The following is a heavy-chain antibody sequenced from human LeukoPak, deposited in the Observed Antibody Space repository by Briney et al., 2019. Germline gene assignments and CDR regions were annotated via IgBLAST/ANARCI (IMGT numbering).Heavy chain of an antibody. V-gene: IGHV3-15*01. CDR2: IKSKTDGGTT. CDR3: TTTPFDTARS. CDR1: GFTFSNAW. D-gene: IGHD5-18*01. J-gene: IGHJ5*02. Sequence: GGSLRLSCAASGFTFSNAWMSWVRQAPGKGLEWDGRIKSKTDGGTTDYAAPVKGRFTISRDDSKNTLYLQMNSLKTEDTAVYYCTTTPFDTARSWGQGTLVTVSS.